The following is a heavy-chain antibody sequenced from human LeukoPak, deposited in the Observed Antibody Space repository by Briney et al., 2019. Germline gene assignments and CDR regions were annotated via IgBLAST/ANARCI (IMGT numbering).Heavy chain of an antibody. CDR2: ISYDGSNK. V-gene: IGHV3-30-3*01. D-gene: IGHD2-2*01. Sequence: PGGSLRLSCAASGFTFSSYAMHWVRRAPRKGLEWVAVISYDGSNKYYADSVKGRFTISRDNSKNTLYLQMNSLRAEDTAVYYCARDSCSSTSCYSYYFDYWGQGTLVTVSS. J-gene: IGHJ4*02. CDR3: ARDSCSSTSCYSYYFDY. CDR1: GFTFSSYA.